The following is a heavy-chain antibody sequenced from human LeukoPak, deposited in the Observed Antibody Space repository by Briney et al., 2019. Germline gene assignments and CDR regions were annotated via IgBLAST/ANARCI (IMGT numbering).Heavy chain of an antibody. Sequence: GGSLRLSWAASGFTVISNYMSWVRQAPGKGLEWVSVIYSGGRTYYADSVEGRLTIPRDHSKNPLYLPVNSLRAEHTAVYYCARVSNDWSLYWGQGTLVTVSS. J-gene: IGHJ4*02. V-gene: IGHV3-53*01. CDR1: GFTVISNY. CDR3: ARVSNDWSLY. D-gene: IGHD3-9*01. CDR2: IYSGGRT.